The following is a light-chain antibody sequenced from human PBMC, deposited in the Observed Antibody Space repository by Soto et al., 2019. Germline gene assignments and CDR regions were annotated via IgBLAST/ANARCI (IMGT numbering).Light chain of an antibody. CDR2: GAS. V-gene: IGKV3-20*01. CDR3: QQYGNSRGT. CDR1: QSVSSSY. J-gene: IGKJ1*01. Sequence: IVLTQSPGTLSLSPGDRATLSCRASQSVSSSYLAWYQQKPGQAPRLLIYGASSRSTGIPDRFSGSGSGTDFTLTISGLEPEDAAVYYCQQYGNSRGTFGQGTKVEIK.